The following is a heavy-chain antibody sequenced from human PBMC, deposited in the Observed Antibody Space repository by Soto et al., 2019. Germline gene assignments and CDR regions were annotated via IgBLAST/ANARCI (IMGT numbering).Heavy chain of an antibody. Sequence: PGGSVRLSCAASGFTFSSYAMSWVRQAPGKGLEWVSVISGSGGSTYYADSVKGRFTISRDNSRNTLYLQMNSLRAEGTAVYYCAKCSPRYSSGLKAYYFDYWGQGTLVTVSS. CDR3: AKCSPRYSSGLKAYYFDY. V-gene: IGHV3-23*01. CDR1: GFTFSSYA. J-gene: IGHJ4*02. D-gene: IGHD6-19*01. CDR2: ISGSGGST.